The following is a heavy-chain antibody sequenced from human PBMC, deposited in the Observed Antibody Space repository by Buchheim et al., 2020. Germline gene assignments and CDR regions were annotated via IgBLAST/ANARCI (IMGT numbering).Heavy chain of an antibody. D-gene: IGHD1-7*01. Sequence: QVQLVESGGGLVKPGGSLRLSCAASGFIFSDYYMSWIRRTPGKGLEWLASISTSSAYTYYADSVKGRFTISRDNAKNSLYLQMNSLRVEDSAIYYCARDLTGTYWFDPWGQGTL. CDR1: GFIFSDYY. J-gene: IGHJ5*02. CDR3: ARDLTGTYWFDP. V-gene: IGHV3-11*06. CDR2: ISTSSAYT.